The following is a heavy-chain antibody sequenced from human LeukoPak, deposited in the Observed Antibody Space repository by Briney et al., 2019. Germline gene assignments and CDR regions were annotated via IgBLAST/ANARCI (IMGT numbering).Heavy chain of an antibody. CDR3: AKTPWAAGGGYFDY. D-gene: IGHD1-26*01. Sequence: PGGSLRLSCAAAGFTFSSYGMHWVRQAPGKGLEWVAIISYDGSNKYYADSVKGRFTISRDNSKNTLSLQMNSLRDEDMAVYYCAKTPWAAGGGYFDYWGQGTLVTVSS. CDR2: ISYDGSNK. V-gene: IGHV3-30*18. J-gene: IGHJ4*02. CDR1: GFTFSSYG.